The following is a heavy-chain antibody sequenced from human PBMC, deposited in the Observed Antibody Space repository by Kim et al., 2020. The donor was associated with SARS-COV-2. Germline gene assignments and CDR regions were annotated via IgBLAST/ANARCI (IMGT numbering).Heavy chain of an antibody. CDR3: ATDPGRVVVTAIHHYYYYYGMDV. D-gene: IGHD2-21*02. CDR1: GYTLTELS. Sequence: ASVKVSCKVSGYTLTELSMHWVRQAPGKGLEWMGGFDPEDGETIYAQKFQGRVTMTEDTSTDTAYMELSSLRSEDTAVYYCATDPGRVVVTAIHHYYYYYGMDVWGQGTTVTVSS. V-gene: IGHV1-24*01. J-gene: IGHJ6*02. CDR2: FDPEDGET.